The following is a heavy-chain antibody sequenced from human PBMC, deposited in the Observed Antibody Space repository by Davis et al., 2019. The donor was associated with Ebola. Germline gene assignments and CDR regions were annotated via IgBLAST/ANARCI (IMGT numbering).Heavy chain of an antibody. Sequence: SETLSPTCAVYGGSFSGYYWSWIRQPPGKGLEWIGEINHSGSTNYNPSLKSRVTISVDTSKNQFSLKLSSVTAADTAVYYCARGCRSLGKDAFDIWGQGTMVTVSS. CDR2: INHSGST. CDR3: ARGCRSLGKDAFDI. D-gene: IGHD7-27*01. V-gene: IGHV4-34*01. CDR1: GGSFSGYY. J-gene: IGHJ3*02.